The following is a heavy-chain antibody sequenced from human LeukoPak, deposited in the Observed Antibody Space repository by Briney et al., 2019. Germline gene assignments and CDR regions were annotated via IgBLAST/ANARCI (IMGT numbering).Heavy chain of an antibody. CDR3: AKGGGSGSYYIFYYYYMDV. J-gene: IGHJ6*03. CDR2: ISGSGGST. V-gene: IGHV3-23*01. D-gene: IGHD3-10*01. CDR1: GFTFSSYA. Sequence: GGSLRLSCAASGFTFSSYAMSWVRQAPGKGLEWVSAISGSGGSTYYADSVKGRFTISRDNSKNTLYLQMNSLRAEDTAVYYCAKGGGSGSYYIFYYYYMDVWGKGTTVTVSS.